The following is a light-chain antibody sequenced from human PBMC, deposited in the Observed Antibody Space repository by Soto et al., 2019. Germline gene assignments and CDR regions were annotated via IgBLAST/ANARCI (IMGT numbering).Light chain of an antibody. V-gene: IGLV2-14*03. CDR1: SSDIGSYNY. CDR3: NSYTTNNNV. J-gene: IGLJ1*01. CDR2: GVS. Sequence: QPALTHPASVSGSPGQSITISCTGTSSDIGSYNYVSWYQQHPGRAPKLLIYGVSNRPSGVSDRFSGSKSGITASLTISGLQAEDEADYYCNSYTTNNNVFGTGTKVTV.